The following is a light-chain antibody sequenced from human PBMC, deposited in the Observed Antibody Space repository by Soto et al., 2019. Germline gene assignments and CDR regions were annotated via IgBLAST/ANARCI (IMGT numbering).Light chain of an antibody. CDR3: QDFDSPQWT. Sequence: VSTQSPDTLSLSPGDRATLSCRANQRASRQYLSWYQQRPGQPPRLLIYSVSMRADGVPDRFSGSGSGSEFTLTINSLEPEDFAVYYCQDFDSPQWTFGQGTKIE. V-gene: IGKV3-20*01. CDR1: QRASRQY. J-gene: IGKJ1*01. CDR2: SVS.